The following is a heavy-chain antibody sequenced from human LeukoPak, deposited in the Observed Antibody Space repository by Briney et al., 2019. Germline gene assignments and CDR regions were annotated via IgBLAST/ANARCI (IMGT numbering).Heavy chain of an antibody. CDR3: TRDLYDFWSGYLLDY. CDR2: IRSKAYGGTT. CDR1: GFTFGDYA. J-gene: IGHJ4*02. Sequence: GGSLRLSCTASGFTFGDYAMSWVRQAPGKGLEWVGFIRSKAYGGTTEYAASVKGRFTISRDDSKSIGYLQMNSLKTEDTAVYYCTRDLYDFWSGYLLDYWGQGTLVTVSS. V-gene: IGHV3-49*04. D-gene: IGHD3-3*01.